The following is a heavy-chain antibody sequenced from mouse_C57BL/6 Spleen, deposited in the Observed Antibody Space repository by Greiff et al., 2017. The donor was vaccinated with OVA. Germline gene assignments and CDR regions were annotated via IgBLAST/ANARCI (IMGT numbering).Heavy chain of an antibody. Sequence: EVKLQESGPGLVKPSQSLSLTCSVTGYSITSGYYWNWIRQFPGNKLEWMGYISYDGSNNYNPSLKNRISITRDTSKNQFFLKLNSVTTEDTATYYCASTITTVVATDWYFDVWGTGTTVTVSS. CDR1: GYSITSGYY. CDR2: ISYDGSN. CDR3: ASTITTVVATDWYFDV. J-gene: IGHJ1*03. V-gene: IGHV3-6*01. D-gene: IGHD1-1*01.